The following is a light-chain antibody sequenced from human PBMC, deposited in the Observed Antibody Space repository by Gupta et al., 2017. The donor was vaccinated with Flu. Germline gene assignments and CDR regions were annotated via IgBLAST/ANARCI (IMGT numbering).Light chain of an antibody. CDR1: MLGDKF. J-gene: IGLJ1*01. V-gene: IGLV3-1*01. Sequence: SYELTQPASVSVSPGQTASITCSGDMLGDKFASWYQQRPGQSPVLLIYQHTKRPSGIPERFSGSNSGNTATLTITGAQAVDEAYYYCQAWDSGTAVFGSGTKVTVL. CDR2: QHT. CDR3: QAWDSGTAV.